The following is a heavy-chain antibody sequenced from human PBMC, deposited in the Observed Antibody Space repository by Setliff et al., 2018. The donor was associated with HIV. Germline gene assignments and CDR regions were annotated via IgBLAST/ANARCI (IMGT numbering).Heavy chain of an antibody. V-gene: IGHV1-18*01. CDR3: SRDGEYSSSSSNGFDY. D-gene: IGHD6-6*01. CDR1: GYTFTNYG. CDR2: ISAYNGNT. J-gene: IGHJ4*02. Sequence: ASVKVSCKASGYTFTNYGISWVRQAPGQGLEWMGWISAYNGNTNYAQKLQGRVTMTTDTSTSTAYMGLRSLRSDDTAVYYCSRDGEYSSSSSNGFDYWGQGTLVTVSS.